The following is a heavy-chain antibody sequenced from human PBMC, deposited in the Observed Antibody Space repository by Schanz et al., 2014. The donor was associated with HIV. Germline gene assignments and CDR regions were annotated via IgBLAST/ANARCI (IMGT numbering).Heavy chain of an antibody. CDR1: GGTFGSYD. CDR2: INPIYNIA. V-gene: IGHV1-69*17. CDR3: ARDLNTSMLRHYYYYGMDV. D-gene: IGHD5-18*01. Sequence: QAQLMQSGAEVKKPGSSVKVSCKASGGTFGSYDLSWVRQAPGQGLEWMGRINPIYNIANYAQKFQGRVTITADKYTSTVYMELSSLRPEDTAVYYCARDLNTSMLRHYYYYGMDVWGQGTTVTVSS. J-gene: IGHJ6*02.